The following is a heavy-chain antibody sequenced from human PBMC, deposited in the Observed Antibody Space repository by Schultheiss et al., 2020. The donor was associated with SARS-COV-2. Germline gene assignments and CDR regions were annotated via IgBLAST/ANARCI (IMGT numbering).Heavy chain of an antibody. J-gene: IGHJ6*03. CDR2: IYYSGST. CDR3: ASALWGYCGGDCYSRYYYMDV. V-gene: IGHV4-61*01. D-gene: IGHD2-21*02. Sequence: SQTLSLTCTVSGGSVSSGSYYWSWIRQPPGKGLEWIGYIYYSGSTNYNPSLKSRVTISVDTSKNQFSLKLSSVTAADTAVYYCASALWGYCGGDCYSRYYYMDVWGKGTTVTVSS. CDR1: GGSVSSGSYY.